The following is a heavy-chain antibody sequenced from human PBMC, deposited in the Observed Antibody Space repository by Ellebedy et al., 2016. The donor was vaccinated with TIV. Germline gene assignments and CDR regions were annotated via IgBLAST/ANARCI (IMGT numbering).Heavy chain of an antibody. CDR1: GGTFSSYA. D-gene: IGHD6-19*01. J-gene: IGHJ5*02. CDR3: ATDSSIAVAGWFDP. V-gene: IGHV1-69*04. Sequence: AASVKVSCKASGGTFSSYAISWVRQAPGQGLEWMGRIIPILGIANYAQKFQGRVTITADKSTSTAYMELNSLRSEDTAGYYCATDSSIAVAGWFDPWGQGTLVTVSS. CDR2: IIPILGIA.